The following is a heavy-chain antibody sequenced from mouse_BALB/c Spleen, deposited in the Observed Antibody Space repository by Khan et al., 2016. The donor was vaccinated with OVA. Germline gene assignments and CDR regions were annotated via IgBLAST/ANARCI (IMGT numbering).Heavy chain of an antibody. V-gene: IGHV1-7*01. J-gene: IGHJ2*01. Sequence: QVQLKESGAELAKPGASVKMSCKASGYTFTTYWMHWVKQRPGQGLEWIGYINPTSGYTDYNEKFKDKATLSADKSSSTAYMQLSSLTSEDSAVYYCTRDRIDYWGQGITLTGSS. CDR2: INPTSGYT. CDR1: GYTFTTYW. CDR3: TRDRIDY.